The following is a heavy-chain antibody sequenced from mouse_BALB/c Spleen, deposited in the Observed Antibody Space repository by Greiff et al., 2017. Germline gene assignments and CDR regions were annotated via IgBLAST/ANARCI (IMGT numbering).Heavy chain of an antibody. Sequence: DVKLVESGGGLVQPGGSLRLSCATSGFTFTDYYMSWVRQPPGKALEWLGFIRNKANGYTTEYSASVKGRFTISRDNSQSILYLQMNTLRAEDSATYYCARDPFITTAPDYAMDYWGQGTSVTVSS. CDR3: ARDPFITTAPDYAMDY. J-gene: IGHJ4*01. CDR1: GFTFTDYY. D-gene: IGHD1-2*01. V-gene: IGHV7-3*02. CDR2: IRNKANGYTT.